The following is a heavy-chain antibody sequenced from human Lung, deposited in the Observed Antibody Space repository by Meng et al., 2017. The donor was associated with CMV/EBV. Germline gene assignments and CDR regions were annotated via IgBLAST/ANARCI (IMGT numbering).Heavy chain of an antibody. D-gene: IGHD2-2*01. CDR3: AKDWGPYQPLQSVADH. V-gene: IGHV3-23*01. CDR2: ISGSGGDI. J-gene: IGHJ4*02. Sequence: ESLKISXTVAGITFGSYAMSWVRQVPGKGLVWVSSISGSGGDIFYADSVKGRFTVLRDNFKNTLYLQRNSLTAEDSAVYFCAKDWGPYQPLQSVADHWGQGARVTGSS. CDR1: GITFGSYA.